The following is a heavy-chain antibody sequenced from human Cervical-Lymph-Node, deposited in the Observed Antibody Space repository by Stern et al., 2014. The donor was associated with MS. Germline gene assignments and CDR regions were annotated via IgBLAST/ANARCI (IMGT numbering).Heavy chain of an antibody. D-gene: IGHD4-17*01. CDR3: ARDRGDEEGNWFNS. J-gene: IGHJ5*01. V-gene: IGHV1-69*01. CDR2: LNHFVGAA. CDR1: GGDFKIVT. Sequence: QVQLVESGAEVKKPASSVKVSCKASGGDFKIVTISWARQSPAQGLEWTGVLNHFVGAANYEKNFQGRVTFAADESTSTAFMELRSLTSDDTAIYYCARDRGDEEGNWFNSWGQGTLVTVSS.